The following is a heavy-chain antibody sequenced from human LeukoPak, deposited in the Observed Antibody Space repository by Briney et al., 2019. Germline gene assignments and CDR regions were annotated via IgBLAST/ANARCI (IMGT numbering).Heavy chain of an antibody. Sequence: PGGSLRLSCAASGXTFSSYAVSWVRQAPGKGLEWVSSISGSGDNTYYADSVKDQFSISRDNSKTTVSLQMNSLRAEDTAVYYCAKGRGTAVTSAANYWGQGTLVTVSS. J-gene: IGHJ4*02. CDR3: AKGRGTAVTSAANY. CDR2: ISGSGDNT. D-gene: IGHD4-17*01. V-gene: IGHV3-23*01. CDR1: GXTFSSYA.